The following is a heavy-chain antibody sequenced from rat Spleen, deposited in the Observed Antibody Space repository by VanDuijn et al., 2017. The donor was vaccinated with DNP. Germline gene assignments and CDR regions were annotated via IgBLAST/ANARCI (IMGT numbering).Heavy chain of an antibody. J-gene: IGHJ2*01. V-gene: IGHV2-19*01. CDR1: GFSLTDYS. CDR3: ARATVN. CDR2: IRSGGST. Sequence: QVQLKESGPGLVQPSQTLSLTCTVSGFSLTDYSIHWVRQSPGKGLEWMGRIRSGGSTDYNSALKSRLSISRETSKSQIFLKMNSLQTEDTAIYFCARATVNWGEGVMVAVSS. D-gene: IGHD4-5*01.